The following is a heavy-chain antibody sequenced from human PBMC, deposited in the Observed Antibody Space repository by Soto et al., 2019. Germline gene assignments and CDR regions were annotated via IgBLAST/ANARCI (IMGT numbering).Heavy chain of an antibody. V-gene: IGHV3-21*04. CDR1: GCTFSSYS. CDR2: ISSSGTAT. CDR3: AVNNWFDP. J-gene: IGHJ5*01. Sequence: GSLRLSGAASGCTFSSYSMNCVRQAPGKGLEWVSSISSSGTATNYADSVKGRFTISRDNSKNTVYLQMNSLRVEDTALYFCAVNNWFDPWGQGTLVTVSS.